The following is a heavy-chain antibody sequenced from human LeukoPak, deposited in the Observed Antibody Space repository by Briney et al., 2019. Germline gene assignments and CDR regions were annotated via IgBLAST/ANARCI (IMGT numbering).Heavy chain of an antibody. CDR2: ISSSSSYT. V-gene: IGHV3-21*01. CDR3: ARDDLTVTLDY. CDR1: GFTFSSYS. D-gene: IGHD4-17*01. J-gene: IGHJ4*02. Sequence: GGSLRLSCAASGFTFSSYSMNWVRQAPGKGLEWVSSISSSSSYTYYADSVKGRFTISRDNAKNSLYLQMNSLRAEDTAVYYCARDDLTVTLDYWGQGTLVTVSS.